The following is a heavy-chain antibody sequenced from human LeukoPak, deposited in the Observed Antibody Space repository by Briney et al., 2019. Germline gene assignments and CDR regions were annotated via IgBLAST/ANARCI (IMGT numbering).Heavy chain of an antibody. J-gene: IGHJ3*02. CDR3: AREVGAFDI. Sequence: ASVKISCKASGYTFTSYGINWVRQAPGQGLEWMGWISVYNGKTNYAKKVQGRVTMTTDTSTSTAYMELRSLRSDDTAVYYCAREVGAFDIWGQGTMVTISS. V-gene: IGHV1-18*01. CDR2: ISVYNGKT. CDR1: GYTFTSYG. D-gene: IGHD3-10*01.